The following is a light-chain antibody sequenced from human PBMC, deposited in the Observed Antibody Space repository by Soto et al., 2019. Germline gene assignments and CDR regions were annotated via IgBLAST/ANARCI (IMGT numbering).Light chain of an antibody. CDR3: QQLNSYPQT. J-gene: IGKJ5*01. Sequence: IQLTQSPSSLSASVVDRVTITCKASRGISSYLAWYQQKPGKPPKLLVYSASTLQSGVPSRFSGSGSGPDFTLTISSLQPEDSATYFCQQLNSYPQTFGQGTRLEI. CDR1: RGISSY. V-gene: IGKV1-9*01. CDR2: SAS.